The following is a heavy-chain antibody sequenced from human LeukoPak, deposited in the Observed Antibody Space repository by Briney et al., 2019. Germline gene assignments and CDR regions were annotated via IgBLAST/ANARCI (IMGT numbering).Heavy chain of an antibody. V-gene: IGHV3-33*01. Sequence: GALRLSCPASGFTFSRYGMHWVRQSPGKGLQWVAAIWYDGTNTYYEDSVKGRFTISRDKSKNMVYLEMNSLRADDTAVYYCARGMKEGYSYDMDLKWYFDYWGQGNLVTVSS. D-gene: IGHD5-18*01. CDR1: GFTFSRYG. CDR2: IWYDGTNT. CDR3: ARGMKEGYSYDMDLKWYFDY. J-gene: IGHJ4*02.